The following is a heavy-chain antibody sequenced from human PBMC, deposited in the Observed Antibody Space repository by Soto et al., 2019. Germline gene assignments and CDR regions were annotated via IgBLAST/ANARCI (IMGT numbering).Heavy chain of an antibody. V-gene: IGHV4-31*03. J-gene: IGHJ5*02. CDR2: IYYSGST. CDR3: ARMNYYDSSGYQNWFDP. D-gene: IGHD3-22*01. CDR1: GGSISSGGYY. Sequence: PSETLSLTCTVSGGSISSGGYYWSWIRQHPGKGLEWIGYIYYSGSTYYNPSLKSRVTVSVDTSKNQFSLKLSSVTAADTAVYYCARMNYYDSSGYQNWFDPWGQGTLVTVSS.